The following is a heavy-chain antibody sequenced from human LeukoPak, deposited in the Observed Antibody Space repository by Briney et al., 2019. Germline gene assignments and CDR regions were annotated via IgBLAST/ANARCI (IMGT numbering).Heavy chain of an antibody. D-gene: IGHD6-13*01. V-gene: IGHV1-3*01. Sequence: GASVKVSCKASACTFTTYAMHWVRQAPGQRLEWMGWINAGNGNTKYSQKFQGRVTITRDTSASTAYMELSSLRSEDTAVYYCALSRGGSWYRFDYWGQGTLVTVSS. CDR1: ACTFTTYA. CDR2: INAGNGNT. CDR3: ALSRGGSWYRFDY. J-gene: IGHJ4*02.